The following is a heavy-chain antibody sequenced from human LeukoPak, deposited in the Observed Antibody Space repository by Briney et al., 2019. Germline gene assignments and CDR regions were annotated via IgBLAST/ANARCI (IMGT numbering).Heavy chain of an antibody. CDR1: GVTFSSYA. CDR2: ISYDGSNK. Sequence: PGGSLRLSCAASGVTFSSYAMHWVRQAPAKGLERVAVISYDGSNKYYADSVQARFTISRDNSKNTLYLQFNSLRAEDTAVYYCARGSIAARPRLDYWGQGTLVTVSS. J-gene: IGHJ4*02. D-gene: IGHD6-6*01. CDR3: ARGSIAARPRLDY. V-gene: IGHV3-30-3*01.